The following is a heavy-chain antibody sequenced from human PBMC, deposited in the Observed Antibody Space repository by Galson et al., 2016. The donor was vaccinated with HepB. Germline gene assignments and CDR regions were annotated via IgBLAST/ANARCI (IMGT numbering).Heavy chain of an antibody. Sequence: ETLSLTCTVSGGSIGTYYWNWIRQPPGKGLEWIGQIYYSGSTDYNPSLKSRVTISVDTSKNQFSLDLNSLTAADTAVYYCARADPYYFYGMDVWGQGTTVIVSS. J-gene: IGHJ6*02. CDR1: GGSIGTYY. CDR3: ARADPYYFYGMDV. CDR2: IYYSGST. V-gene: IGHV4-59*01.